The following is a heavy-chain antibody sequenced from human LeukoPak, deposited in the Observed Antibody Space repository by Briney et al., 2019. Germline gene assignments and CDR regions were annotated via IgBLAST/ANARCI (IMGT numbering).Heavy chain of an antibody. D-gene: IGHD3-10*01. V-gene: IGHV3-7*01. J-gene: IGHJ4*02. CDR2: IKQDGSEK. CDR3: ARVFVWFGLDY. Sequence: QPGGSLRLSCAASGFTFSSYSMNWVRQAPGKGLEWVANIKQDGSEKYYVDSVKGRFTISRDNAKNSLYLQMNSLRAEDTAVYYCARVFVWFGLDYWGQGTLVTVSS. CDR1: GFTFSSYS.